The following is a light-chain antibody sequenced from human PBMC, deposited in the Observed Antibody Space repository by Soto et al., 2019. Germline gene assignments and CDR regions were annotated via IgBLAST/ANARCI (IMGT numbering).Light chain of an antibody. CDR1: QSISSW. V-gene: IGKV1-5*01. Sequence: DIQMTQSPSTLSASVGDRVTITCRASQSISSWLAWYQQKPGKAPKLLIYDASSLQSGVPSRFSGSGSGTEFTLTITSLQPEDFATYYCQQLNSFPITFGQGTRLEIK. CDR3: QQLNSFPIT. J-gene: IGKJ5*01. CDR2: DAS.